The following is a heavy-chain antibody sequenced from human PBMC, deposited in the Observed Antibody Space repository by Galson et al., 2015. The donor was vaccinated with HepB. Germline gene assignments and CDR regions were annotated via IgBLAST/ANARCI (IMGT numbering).Heavy chain of an antibody. Sequence: SLRLSCAASGFTFSSYGMHWVRQAPGKGLEWVAAIWYDGSNKYYGDSVKGRFTISRDNSKNTLYLQMNSLRADDTAVYYCARDGGYCSSTSCYNFWYLDLWGRGTLVTVSS. CDR2: IWYDGSNK. D-gene: IGHD2-2*02. CDR3: ARDGGYCSSTSCYNFWYLDL. J-gene: IGHJ2*01. V-gene: IGHV3-33*01. CDR1: GFTFSSYG.